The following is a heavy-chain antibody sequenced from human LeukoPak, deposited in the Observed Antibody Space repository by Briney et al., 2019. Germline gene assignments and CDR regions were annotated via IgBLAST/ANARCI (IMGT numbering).Heavy chain of an antibody. CDR2: INPNSGGT. D-gene: IGHD3-22*01. V-gene: IGHV1-2*02. Sequence: ASVKVSCKASGYTFTGYYMHWVRQAPGQGLEWMGWINPNSGGTNYAQKFQGRVTMTRDTSISTAYMELSRLRSDDTAVYYCARHSGDYYDSSGYPFAFDIWGQGTMVIVSA. CDR1: GYTFTGYY. CDR3: ARHSGDYYDSSGYPFAFDI. J-gene: IGHJ3*02.